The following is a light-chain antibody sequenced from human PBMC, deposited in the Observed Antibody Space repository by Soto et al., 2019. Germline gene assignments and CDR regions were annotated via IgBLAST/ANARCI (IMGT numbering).Light chain of an antibody. Sequence: EIVLTQSPATLSVSPGERATLSCRASQSVSSNLAWYQQKPGQAPRLLIYGASTRATGIPARFSGSGSGTDFTLTISSLHTEEFAVYVCQQLKNYTITFGQGTRLEIK. CDR3: QQLKNYTIT. CDR1: QSVSSN. CDR2: GAS. V-gene: IGKV3-15*01. J-gene: IGKJ5*01.